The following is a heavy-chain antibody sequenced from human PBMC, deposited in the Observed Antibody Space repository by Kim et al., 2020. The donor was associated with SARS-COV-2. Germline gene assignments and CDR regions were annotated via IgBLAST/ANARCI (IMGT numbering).Heavy chain of an antibody. CDR3: ARSPTYYYDSSGPNFDY. Sequence: GESLKISCKGSGYSFTSYWIGWVRQMPGKGLEWMGIIYPGDSDTRYSPSFQGQVTISADKSISTAYLQWSSLKASDTAMYYCARSPTYYYDSSGPNFDYWGQGSLVNVPS. V-gene: IGHV5-51*01. J-gene: IGHJ4*02. D-gene: IGHD3-22*01. CDR2: IYPGDSDT. CDR1: GYSFTSYW.